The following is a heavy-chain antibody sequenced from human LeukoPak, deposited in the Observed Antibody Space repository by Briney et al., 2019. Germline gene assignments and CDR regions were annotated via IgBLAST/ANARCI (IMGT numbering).Heavy chain of an antibody. V-gene: IGHV3-48*03. CDR2: ISSSGSTI. Sequence: GGSLRLSCAASGFTFSSYEMNWVRQAPGKGLEWVSYISSSGSTIYYADSVKGRFTISRDNAKNSLYLQMNSLRAEDTAVYYCAKSLAYCGGDCYSGVWYFDYWGQGTLVTVSS. J-gene: IGHJ4*02. D-gene: IGHD2-21*02. CDR1: GFTFSSYE. CDR3: AKSLAYCGGDCYSGVWYFDY.